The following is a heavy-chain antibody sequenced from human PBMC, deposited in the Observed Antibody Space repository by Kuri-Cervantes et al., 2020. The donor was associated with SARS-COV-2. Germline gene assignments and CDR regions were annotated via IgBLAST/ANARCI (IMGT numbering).Heavy chain of an antibody. CDR2: ISGSGGRT. CDR3: SRLDCSGGYCQKGFDI. D-gene: IGHD2-15*01. J-gene: IGHJ3*02. Sequence: GGSLRLSCAASGFTFTSYAMTWVRQAPGKGLEWVSGISGSGGRTYYADSVKGRFTISKDNSENTLYLQMNGLRAEDTAVYYCSRLDCSGGYCQKGFDIWGPGTMVTISS. V-gene: IGHV3-23*01. CDR1: GFTFTSYA.